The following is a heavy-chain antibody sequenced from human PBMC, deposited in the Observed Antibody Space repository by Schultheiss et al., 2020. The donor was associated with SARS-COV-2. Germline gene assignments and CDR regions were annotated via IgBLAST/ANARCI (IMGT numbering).Heavy chain of an antibody. CDR3: AKCQTADYYYYGLDV. V-gene: IGHV3-30*06. J-gene: IGHJ6*02. Sequence: SCAASGFTFSSYGMHWVRQAPGKGLEWVAYMSNDGHNQYYVDSVKGRFTISRDNSKNTLHLQMNSLRSEDTGVYYCAKCQTADYYYYGLDVWGQGTTVTVSS. D-gene: IGHD5/OR15-5a*01. CDR1: GFTFSSYG. CDR2: MSNDGHNQ.